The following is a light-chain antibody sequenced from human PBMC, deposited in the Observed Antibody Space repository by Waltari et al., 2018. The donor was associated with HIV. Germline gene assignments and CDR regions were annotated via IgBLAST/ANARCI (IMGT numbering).Light chain of an antibody. CDR2: QNS. V-gene: IGLV3-1*01. Sequence: SYELTQPPSVSVSPGQTASITCSGDKLGDKYACWYQQKPGQSHVLVIYQNSKRPSGIPARFSGSNSGNTATLTISETQARDEADYYCQAWDSSIWVYVFGTGTKVTVL. CDR3: QAWDSSIWVYV. J-gene: IGLJ1*01. CDR1: KLGDKY.